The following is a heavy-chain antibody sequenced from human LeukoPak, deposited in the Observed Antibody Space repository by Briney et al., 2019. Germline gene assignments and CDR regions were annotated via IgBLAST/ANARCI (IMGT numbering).Heavy chain of an antibody. V-gene: IGHV4-4*02. CDR1: GGSISSSDW. J-gene: IGHJ4*02. Sequence: PSETLSLTCAVSGGSISSSDWWSWVRQPPGKGLEWIGEIYHSGSTNYNPSLKSRVTISVDKSKNQFSLKLSSVTAADTAVYYCARVSSGATTVDYWGQGTLVTVSS. CDR2: IYHSGST. D-gene: IGHD1-26*01. CDR3: ARVSSGATTVDY.